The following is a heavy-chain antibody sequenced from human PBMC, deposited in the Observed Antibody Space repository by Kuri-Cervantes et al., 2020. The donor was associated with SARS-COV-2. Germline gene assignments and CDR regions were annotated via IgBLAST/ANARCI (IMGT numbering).Heavy chain of an antibody. D-gene: IGHD3-9*01. V-gene: IGHV1-2*02. J-gene: IGHJ6*03. CDR3: ARDRGYDILTGYPFRYYYYMDV. Sequence: ASVKVSCKASGYTFTGYYMHWVRQAPGQGLEWMGWINPNSGGTNYAQKFQGRVTMTRDTSISTAYMELSRLRSDDTAVYYCARDRGYDILTGYPFRYYYYMDVWGKGTTVTVSS. CDR2: INPNSGGT. CDR1: GYTFTGYY.